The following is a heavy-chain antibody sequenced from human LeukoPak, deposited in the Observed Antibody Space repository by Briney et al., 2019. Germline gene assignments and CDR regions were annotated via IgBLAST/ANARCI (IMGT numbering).Heavy chain of an antibody. D-gene: IGHD3-10*01. CDR2: INPNSGGT. Sequence: ASVKVSCKASGYTFTGYSMHWVRQAPGQGLEWMGWINPNSGGTNYAQKFQGRVTMTRDTSISTAYMELSRLRSDDTAVYYCARAEVRGAINWFDPWGQGTLVTVSS. CDR1: GYTFTGYS. V-gene: IGHV1-2*02. CDR3: ARAEVRGAINWFDP. J-gene: IGHJ5*02.